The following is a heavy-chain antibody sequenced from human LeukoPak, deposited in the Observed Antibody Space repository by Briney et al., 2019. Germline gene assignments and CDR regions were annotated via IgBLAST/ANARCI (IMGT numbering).Heavy chain of an antibody. CDR3: ASPVGSEGFFDY. CDR2: IIPIFGTA. D-gene: IGHD3-10*01. Sequence: ASVKVSCKASGGTFSSYAISWVRQAPGQGLEWMGGIIPIFGTANYAQKFQGRVTITADKSTSTAYMELSSLRSEDTAVYYCASPVGSEGFFDYWGQGTLVTVSS. V-gene: IGHV1-69*06. CDR1: GGTFSSYA. J-gene: IGHJ4*02.